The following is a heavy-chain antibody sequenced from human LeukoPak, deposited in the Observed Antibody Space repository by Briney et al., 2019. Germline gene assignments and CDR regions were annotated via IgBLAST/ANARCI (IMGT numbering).Heavy chain of an antibody. Sequence: GGSLRLSCAASGFXFSGYAINWVRQAPGKGLEWVSDIYISSSSNIISYADSVKGRFTISRDNPKNTLYLQMNSLRAEDTAVYYCARDGYCSSTSCYYFDYWGQGTLVTVSS. CDR3: ARDGYCSSTSCYYFDY. CDR1: GFXFSGYA. CDR2: ISSSSNII. D-gene: IGHD2-2*01. J-gene: IGHJ4*02. V-gene: IGHV3-48*04.